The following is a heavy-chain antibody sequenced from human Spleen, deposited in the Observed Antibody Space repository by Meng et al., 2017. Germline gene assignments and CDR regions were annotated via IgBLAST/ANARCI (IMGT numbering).Heavy chain of an antibody. CDR2: MNPNSGNT. CDR1: GYTFTSYD. CDR3: ARGGGPTPFQH. Sequence: VPLGKSVGEEKKPWASAKVTAKASGYTFTSYDNNWVRQGTGQGLECMGWMNPNSGNTGYAQKFQGIVTITRNTSIRTAYMELSSLRSEDTAVYYCARGGGPTPFQHWGQGTLVTVSS. V-gene: IGHV1-8*03. D-gene: IGHD4-23*01. J-gene: IGHJ1*01.